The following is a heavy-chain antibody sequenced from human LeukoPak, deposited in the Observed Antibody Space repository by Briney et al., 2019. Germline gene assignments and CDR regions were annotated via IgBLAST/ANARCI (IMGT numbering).Heavy chain of an antibody. D-gene: IGHD3-3*01. CDR1: GFTFSSYA. CDR3: AKDNYYFWSGPPFDAFDI. CDR2: ISGSGGST. J-gene: IGHJ3*02. Sequence: GGSLRLSYAASGFTFSSYAMSWVRQAPGKGLEWVSVISGSGGSTYYADSVKGRFTISRDNSKNTLYLQMNSLRAEDTAVYYCAKDNYYFWSGPPFDAFDIWGQGTMVTVSS. V-gene: IGHV3-23*01.